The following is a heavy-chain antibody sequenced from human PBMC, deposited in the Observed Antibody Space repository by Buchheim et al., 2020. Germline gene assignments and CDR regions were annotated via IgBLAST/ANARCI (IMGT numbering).Heavy chain of an antibody. J-gene: IGHJ4*02. CDR3: AASSFLDTAMVFDY. CDR2: IYATGST. Sequence: QVQLQESGPGLVKPSQTLSLTCTVSGSSISSGSYYWTWIRQPAGKGLEWIGRIYATGSTHYNSSLKSRVSISLDTSKNQFSLPLSSVTAADTAVYYCAASSFLDTAMVFDYWGRGAL. D-gene: IGHD5-18*01. CDR1: GSSISSGSYY. V-gene: IGHV4-61*02.